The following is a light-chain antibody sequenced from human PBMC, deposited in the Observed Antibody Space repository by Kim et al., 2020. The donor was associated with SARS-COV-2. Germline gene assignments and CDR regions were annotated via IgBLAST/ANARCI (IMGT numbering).Light chain of an antibody. J-gene: IGLJ2*01. CDR1: SSNIGSNY. Sequence: QPVLTQPPSASGTPGQRVTISCSGSSSNIGSNYVYWYQQLPGTAPKLLIYRNNKRPSGVPDRFSGSKSGTSASLAISGLRSEDEADYYCAAWDDSLSGFVVFGGWTQLTVL. V-gene: IGLV1-47*01. CDR3: AAWDDSLSGFVV. CDR2: RNN.